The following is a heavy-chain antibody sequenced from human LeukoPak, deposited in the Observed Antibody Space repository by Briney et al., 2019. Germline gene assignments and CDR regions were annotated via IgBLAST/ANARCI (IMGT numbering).Heavy chain of an antibody. CDR2: INPSSGDA. V-gene: IGHV1-2*02. D-gene: IGHD4-23*01. J-gene: IGHJ4*01. Sequence: ASVKVPCKASGYFFRDYYMHWVRQAPGQGLEWMGWINPSSGDANYAQKFQGRVTMTSDTSISTAYLELNRLRADDTAIYFCARDVHDYGGNSGFDYWGRGSLVIVSS. CDR1: GYFFRDYY. CDR3: ARDVHDYGGNSGFDY.